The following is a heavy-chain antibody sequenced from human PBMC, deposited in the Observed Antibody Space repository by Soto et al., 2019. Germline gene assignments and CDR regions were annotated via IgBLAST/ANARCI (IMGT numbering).Heavy chain of an antibody. J-gene: IGHJ3*02. CDR1: GGSISSYY. Sequence: QVQLQESGPGLVKPSETLSLTCTVSGGSISSYYWSWIRQPPGKGLEWIGYIYYSGSTNYNPSLKGRGTISVDTSKNQFSMMLSSVTAADTAVYFCARRWGGTFDIWGQGTMVTVSS. D-gene: IGHD3-10*01. CDR3: ARRWGGTFDI. CDR2: IYYSGST. V-gene: IGHV4-59*08.